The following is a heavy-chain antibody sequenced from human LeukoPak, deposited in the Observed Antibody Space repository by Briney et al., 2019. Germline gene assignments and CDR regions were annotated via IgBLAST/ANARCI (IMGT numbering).Heavy chain of an antibody. CDR1: GFTVSSNY. CDR3: AKAQIGYCSGGICYSFDY. V-gene: IGHV3-53*01. D-gene: IGHD2-15*01. J-gene: IGHJ4*02. Sequence: GGSLRLSCAASGFTVSSNYMSWVRQAPGKGLEWVSVIYGGGSTYYADSVKGRFTISRDNSKNTLYLQMNSLRAEDTAVYYCAKAQIGYCSGGICYSFDYWGQGTLITVSS. CDR2: IYGGGST.